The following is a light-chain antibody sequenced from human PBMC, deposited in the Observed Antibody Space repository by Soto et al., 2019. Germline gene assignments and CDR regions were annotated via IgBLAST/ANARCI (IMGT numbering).Light chain of an antibody. CDR3: SSYTISSTVV. V-gene: IGLV2-14*01. CDR1: SSDVGGYNY. CDR2: DVS. J-gene: IGLJ2*01. Sequence: QSALTQPASVSGSPGQSITISCTGTSSDVGGYNYVSWYQQHPGKAPKLMIYDVSNRPSGVSNRFSGSKSGNTASLTISGRQAEDEADYYCSSYTISSTVVFGGGTKVTVL.